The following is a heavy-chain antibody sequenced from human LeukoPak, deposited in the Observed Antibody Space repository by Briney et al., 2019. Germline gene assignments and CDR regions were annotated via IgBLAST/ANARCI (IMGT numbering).Heavy chain of an antibody. D-gene: IGHD3-10*01. V-gene: IGHV3-9*01. Sequence: ARCLRPSCAASGFSLADYAMHWVRHAPGKGLEWDSGIRWNSCSIAYAGSVKGGVTISRDDAKSSLYLQMNSLRAENTALYYCAKDNGELLGPPSIFVNCGQETLGTVSS. CDR2: IRWNSCSI. CDR1: GFSLADYA. CDR3: AKDNGELLGPPSIFVN. J-gene: IGHJ4*02.